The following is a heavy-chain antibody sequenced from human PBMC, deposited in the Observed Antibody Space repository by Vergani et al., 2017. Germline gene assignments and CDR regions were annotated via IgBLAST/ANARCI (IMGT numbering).Heavy chain of an antibody. D-gene: IGHD3-22*01. CDR3: ARVQYYYDSSGYYHRNYYYYYMDV. J-gene: IGHJ6*03. V-gene: IGHV4-59*01. CDR1: GGSISSYY. CDR2: IYYSGST. Sequence: QVQLQESGPGLVKPSETLSLTCTVSGGSISSYYWSWIRQPPGKGLEWIGYIYYSGSTNYNPSLKSRVTISVDTSKNQFSLKLSSVTAADTAVYYCARVQYYYDSSGYYHRNYYYYYMDVWGKGP.